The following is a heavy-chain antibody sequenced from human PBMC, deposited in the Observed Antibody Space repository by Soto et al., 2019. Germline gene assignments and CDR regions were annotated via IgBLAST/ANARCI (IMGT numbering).Heavy chain of an antibody. CDR1: GFTFSTYS. CDR2: ITTTSGTM. CDR3: ARDALLVATPFDY. D-gene: IGHD5-12*01. J-gene: IGHJ4*02. Sequence: PGGSLRLSCAASGFTFSTYSMNWVRQAPGKGLQWISYITTTSGTMYYADSVKGRFTISRDNAKNSLYLQMNSLRDEDTAVYYCARDALLVATPFDYWGQGTLVTVSS. V-gene: IGHV3-48*02.